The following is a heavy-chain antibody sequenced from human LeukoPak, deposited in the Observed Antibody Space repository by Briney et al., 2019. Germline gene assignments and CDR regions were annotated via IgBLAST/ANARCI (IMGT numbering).Heavy chain of an antibody. D-gene: IGHD3-22*01. V-gene: IGHV3-23*01. J-gene: IGHJ4*02. CDR1: GFTFSSYA. CDR2: FSVSDATT. Sequence: GGTLRLSCAASGFTFSSYAMSWVRQAPGKGLEWVSGFSVSDATTYYADSVKGRFTISRDNSKNTLYLQMNSLRAEDTAVYYCAKDRGTTMIVVVITPDADYWGQGTLVTVSS. CDR3: AKDRGTTMIVVVITPDADY.